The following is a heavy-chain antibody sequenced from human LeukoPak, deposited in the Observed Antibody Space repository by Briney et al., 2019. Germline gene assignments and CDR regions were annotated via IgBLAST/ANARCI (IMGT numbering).Heavy chain of an antibody. V-gene: IGHV1-69*04. CDR1: GGTFSSYA. CDR2: IIPILGIA. D-gene: IGHD5-18*01. J-gene: IGHJ4*02. Sequence: SVKLSCKASGGTFSSYAISWVRQSPGQGLEWMGRIIPILGIANYAQKFQGRVTITADKSTSTAYMELSSLRSEDTAVYYCAREKKAMATAFDYWGQGTLVTVSS. CDR3: AREKKAMATAFDY.